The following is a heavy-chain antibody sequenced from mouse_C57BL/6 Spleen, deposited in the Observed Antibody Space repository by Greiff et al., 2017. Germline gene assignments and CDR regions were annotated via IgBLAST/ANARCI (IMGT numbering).Heavy chain of an antibody. J-gene: IGHJ3*01. D-gene: IGHD1-1*01. CDR3: ARHRGVITTVVAPFAY. V-gene: IGHV5-6*01. CDR2: ISSGGSYT. CDR1: GFTFSSYG. Sequence: EVKLVESGGDLVKPGGSLKLSCAASGFTFSSYGMSWVRQTPDKRLEWVATISSGGSYTYYPDSVKGRFTISRDNAKNTLYLQMSSLKSEDTAMYYCARHRGVITTVVAPFAYWGQGTLVTVSA.